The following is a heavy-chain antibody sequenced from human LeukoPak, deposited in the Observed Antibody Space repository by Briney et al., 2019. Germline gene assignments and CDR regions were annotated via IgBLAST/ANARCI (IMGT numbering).Heavy chain of an antibody. CDR2: ISAYNGNT. D-gene: IGHD1-26*01. CDR1: GYTFTSYA. Sequence: ASVKVSCKASGYTFTSYAMHWVRQAPGQRLEWMGWISAYNGNTNYAQKLQGRVTMTTDTSTSTAYMELRRLRSDDTAVYYCARDGRSESYWFLDCWGQGTLVTVSS. J-gene: IGHJ4*02. CDR3: ARDGRSESYWFLDC. V-gene: IGHV1-18*01.